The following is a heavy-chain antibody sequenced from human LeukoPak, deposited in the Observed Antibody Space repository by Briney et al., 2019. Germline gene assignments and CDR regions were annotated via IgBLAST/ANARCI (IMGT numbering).Heavy chain of an antibody. Sequence: SVKVSCEASGGTYSSYAISWVRQAPGQGREWMGRIIPILGIANYAQKFQGRVTITADKSTSTAYMELSSLRSEDTAVYYCARGSGWYGGYFDYWGQGTLVTVSS. CDR2: IIPILGIA. D-gene: IGHD6-19*01. V-gene: IGHV1-69*04. CDR1: GGTYSSYA. J-gene: IGHJ4*02. CDR3: ARGSGWYGGYFDY.